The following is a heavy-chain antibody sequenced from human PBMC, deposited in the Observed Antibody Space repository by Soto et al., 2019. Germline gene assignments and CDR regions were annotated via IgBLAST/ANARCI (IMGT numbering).Heavy chain of an antibody. CDR2: ISSSGSTI. D-gene: IGHD6-13*01. Sequence: GGSLRLSCAASGFTFSDYYMSWIRQAPGKGLEWVSYISSSGSTIYYADSVKGRFTISRDNAKNSLYLQMNSLRAEDTAVYYCARERPTRGYGTGIAAAGTHDYWGQGTLVTVSS. CDR1: GFTFSDYY. J-gene: IGHJ4*02. V-gene: IGHV3-11*01. CDR3: ARERPTRGYGTGIAAAGTHDY.